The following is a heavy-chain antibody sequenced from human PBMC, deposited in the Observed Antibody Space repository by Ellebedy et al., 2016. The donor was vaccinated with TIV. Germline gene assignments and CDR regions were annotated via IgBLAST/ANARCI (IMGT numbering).Heavy chain of an antibody. CDR2: FYHSGST. CDR1: GGSISSDDYY. CDR3: AKSYGSGRRTYYFDY. Sequence: SETLSLXCTVSGGSISSDDYYWSWIRQPPGKGLEWIGYFYHSGSTNYNPSLKSRVTISVHTSKNQFSLNLTSVTAADTAVYYCAKSYGSGRRTYYFDYWGQGTLVTVSS. D-gene: IGHD3-10*01. J-gene: IGHJ4*02. V-gene: IGHV4-61*08.